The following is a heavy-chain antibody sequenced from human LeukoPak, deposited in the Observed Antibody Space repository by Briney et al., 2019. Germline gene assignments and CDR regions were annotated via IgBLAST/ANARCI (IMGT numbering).Heavy chain of an antibody. Sequence: PGGSLRLSCAASGFNFGSYSMTWVRQAPGKGLEWVSVISADSATTFYADSVKGRFTISRDNSKNTLYLLLNSLRAEDTAVYYCAKDLREYTSSPRNAFHIWGQGTMVTVSS. D-gene: IGHD6-6*01. CDR1: GFNFGSYS. CDR3: AKDLREYTSSPRNAFHI. V-gene: IGHV3-23*01. CDR2: ISADSATT. J-gene: IGHJ3*02.